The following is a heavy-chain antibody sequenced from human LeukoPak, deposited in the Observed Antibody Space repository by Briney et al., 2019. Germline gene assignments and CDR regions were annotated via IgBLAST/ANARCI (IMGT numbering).Heavy chain of an antibody. Sequence: PSETLSLTCAVYGGSFSGYYWSWIRQPPGKGLEWIEEINHSGSTNYNPSLKSRVTISVDTSKNQFSLKLSSVTAADAAVYYCASGRWFDPWGQGTLVTVSS. J-gene: IGHJ5*02. CDR2: INHSGST. CDR3: ASGRWFDP. V-gene: IGHV4-34*01. CDR1: GGSFSGYY.